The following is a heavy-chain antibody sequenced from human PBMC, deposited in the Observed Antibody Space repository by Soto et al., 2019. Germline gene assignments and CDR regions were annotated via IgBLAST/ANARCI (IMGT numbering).Heavy chain of an antibody. J-gene: IGHJ4*02. CDR1: GFTFSSYS. CDR2: ISSSSSYI. Sequence: EVQLVESGGGLVKPGGSLRLSCAASGFTFSSYSMNWVRQSPGKGLEWVSSISSSSSYIYYADSVKGGFTISRDNAKNSLYLQMNRLRAEDTAVYYCAREEMATRGIDYWGQGTLVTVSS. V-gene: IGHV3-21*01. D-gene: IGHD5-12*01. CDR3: AREEMATRGIDY.